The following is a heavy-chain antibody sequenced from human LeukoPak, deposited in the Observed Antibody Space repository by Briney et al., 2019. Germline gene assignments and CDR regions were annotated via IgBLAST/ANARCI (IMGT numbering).Heavy chain of an antibody. V-gene: IGHV3-7*04. Sequence: PGGSLRLSCAASKFTFSDYYMTWVRQAPGKGPEWVAYMNQFVTEIKYLDSVKGRFTISRDNAKNSLYLWMTSLTADDTAVYYCARGTYYYEFWGQGTLVIVSS. J-gene: IGHJ4*02. CDR2: MNQFVTEI. CDR1: KFTFSDYY. CDR3: ARGTYYYEF. D-gene: IGHD3/OR15-3a*01.